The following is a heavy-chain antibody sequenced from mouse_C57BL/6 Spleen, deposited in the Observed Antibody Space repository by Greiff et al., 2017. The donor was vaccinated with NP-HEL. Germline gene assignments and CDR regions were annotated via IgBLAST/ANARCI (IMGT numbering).Heavy chain of an antibody. J-gene: IGHJ4*01. CDR1: GYTFTSYW. Sequence: VQLQQPGAELVKPGASVKLSCKASGYTFTSYWMQWVKQRPGQGLEWIGEIDPSDSYTNYNQKFKGKATLTVDTSSSTAYMQLSSLTSEDSAVYYCARLDGGAMDYWGQGTSVTVSS. CDR3: ARLDGGAMDY. V-gene: IGHV1-50*01. CDR2: IDPSDSYT.